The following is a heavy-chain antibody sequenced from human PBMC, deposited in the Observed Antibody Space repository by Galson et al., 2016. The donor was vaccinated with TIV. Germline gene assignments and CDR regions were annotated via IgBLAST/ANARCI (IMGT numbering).Heavy chain of an antibody. D-gene: IGHD1-1*01. CDR1: GFSFHHYT. CDR3: AKDYMWKEDYYYMDV. CDR2: ISWEDDKR. J-gene: IGHJ6*03. Sequence: SLRLSCATSGFSFHHYTMHWVRQAPGKGLEWVSLISWEDDKRYYADSVKGRFTISRDNSKSSLYLQMNNLKTEDSALYYCAKDYMWKEDYYYMDVWGKGTTVTVSS. V-gene: IGHV3-43*01.